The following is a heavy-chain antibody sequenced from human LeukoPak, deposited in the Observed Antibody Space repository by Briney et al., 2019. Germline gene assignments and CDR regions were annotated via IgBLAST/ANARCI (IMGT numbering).Heavy chain of an antibody. CDR1: GFTFTNSV. D-gene: IGHD5-12*01. Sequence: GASVKVSCKASGFTFTNSVMQWVRQARGQRLEWIGWIVVGSGNTNYAQKFQERVTIIRDMSTSTAYMELSSLRPEDTAVYYCAAGLYSGYPHWGQGTLVTVSS. CDR2: IVVGSGNT. V-gene: IGHV1-58*02. CDR3: AAGLYSGYPH. J-gene: IGHJ4*02.